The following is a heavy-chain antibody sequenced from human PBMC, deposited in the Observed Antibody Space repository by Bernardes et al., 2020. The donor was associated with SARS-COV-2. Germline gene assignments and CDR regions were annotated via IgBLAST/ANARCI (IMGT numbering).Heavy chain of an antibody. V-gene: IGHV3-9*01. Sequence: GGSLRFSCAASGFSFDDYVMHWVRQAPGKGLDWVSGIIWNSCSIGYADSVKGRFTISRENAKNSLYLQMDSLRAEDTALYSCAKGSWFEGIAVAGTIGSWGQGSLVTVSS. D-gene: IGHD6-19*01. CDR3: AKGSWFEGIAVAGTIGS. CDR1: GFSFDDYV. J-gene: IGHJ5*01. CDR2: IIWNSCSI.